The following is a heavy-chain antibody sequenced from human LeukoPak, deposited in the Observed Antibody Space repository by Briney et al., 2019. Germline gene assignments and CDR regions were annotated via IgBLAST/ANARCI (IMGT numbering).Heavy chain of an antibody. J-gene: IGHJ3*02. D-gene: IGHD6-13*01. Sequence: GGSLRLSCAASGFTFSSYAMRWVRQAPGKGLEWVSAIGSGSGGTTIYADSVKGRFTISRDNSKNTLYLQMNSLRAEDGAVYFCATGYSSSWHNAFDIWGQGTMVTVSS. CDR3: ATGYSSSWHNAFDI. CDR1: GFTFSSYA. CDR2: IGSGSGGTT. V-gene: IGHV3-23*01.